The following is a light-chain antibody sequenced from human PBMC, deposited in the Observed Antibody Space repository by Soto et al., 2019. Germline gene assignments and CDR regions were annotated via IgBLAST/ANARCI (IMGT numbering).Light chain of an antibody. Sequence: EIVMTQSPATLSVSPGERATLSCRASESVNSNVAWYQQRPGQAPRLLIYGASTRATGVPVRFSGSGSGTEITLTISSLQSEDFAVYSCQQYNKWPPVTFGQGTKVEIK. CDR2: GAS. J-gene: IGKJ1*01. CDR3: QQYNKWPPVT. CDR1: ESVNSN. V-gene: IGKV3-15*01.